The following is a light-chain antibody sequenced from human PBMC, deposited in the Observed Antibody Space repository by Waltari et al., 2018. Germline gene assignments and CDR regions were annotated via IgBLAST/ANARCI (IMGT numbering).Light chain of an antibody. J-gene: IGKJ2*01. CDR3: QQYYSALRGT. CDR1: QSVLYSSNNKNY. V-gene: IGKV4-1*01. CDR2: WAS. Sequence: DIVMTQSPDSLAVSLGERATINRKSSQSVLYSSNNKNYLAWYQQKPGQPPKLLIYWASTRESGVPDRFSGSGSGTDFTLTISSLQAEDVAVYYCQQYYSALRGTFGPGTKLEIK.